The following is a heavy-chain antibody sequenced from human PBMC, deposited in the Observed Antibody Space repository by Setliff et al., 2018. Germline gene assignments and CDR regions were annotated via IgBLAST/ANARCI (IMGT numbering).Heavy chain of an antibody. CDR2: IYYSGST. CDR3: ARDHPGYSSSWYWFDS. CDR1: GDSIYSGGYY. J-gene: IGHJ5*01. V-gene: IGHV4-31*03. D-gene: IGHD6-13*01. Sequence: SETLSLTCTVSGDSIYSGGYYWSWIRQHPGKGLEWIGYIYYSGSTYYNPSLKSRVTISIDTSKNQFSLELSSVTAADTAVYYCARDHPGYSSSWYWFDSWGLGTLVTVPQ.